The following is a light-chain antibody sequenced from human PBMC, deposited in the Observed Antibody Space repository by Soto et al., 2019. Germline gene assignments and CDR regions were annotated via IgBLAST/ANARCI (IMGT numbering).Light chain of an antibody. V-gene: IGKV3-20*01. J-gene: IGKJ2*01. CDR1: QSVSSNY. Sequence: EIVLTQSPGTLSLSPGERATLSCRASQSVSSNYIAWYQQNPGQAPRLLIYGASTRATGIPDRFSGIGSGTDFTLTISRLEPEDFAVYFFQQYGRSPPFSFGQGTKVEIK. CDR3: QQYGRSPPFS. CDR2: GAS.